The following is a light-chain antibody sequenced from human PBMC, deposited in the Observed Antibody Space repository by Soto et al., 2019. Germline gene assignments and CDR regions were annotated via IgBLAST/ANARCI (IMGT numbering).Light chain of an antibody. CDR2: GTS. CDR3: QQYGDSLHT. J-gene: IGKJ2*01. CDR1: QGVPNTY. V-gene: IGKV3-20*01. Sequence: EIVLTQSPGTLSLSPGERAALSCWASQGVPNTYLDWYQQKPVQAPRLLIYGTSTRAAGIPDRFSGSVSGKDFTITISSLEPEDYAVYYCQQYGDSLHTFGQGTKLEIK.